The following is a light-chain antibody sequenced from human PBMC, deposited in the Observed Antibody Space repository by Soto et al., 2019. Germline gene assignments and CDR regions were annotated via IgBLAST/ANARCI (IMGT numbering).Light chain of an antibody. CDR3: AALDDSLHGPV. J-gene: IGLJ2*01. CDR2: SNN. Sequence: QPVLTQPPSASGTPGQRVTISCSGSSSNIGSNTVNWYQQLPGTAPKLLIYSNNQRPSGVPDRFSGSKSGTSASLAISGLQSEDEADYYCAALDDSLHGPVFGGGTKLTVL. CDR1: SSNIGSNT. V-gene: IGLV1-44*01.